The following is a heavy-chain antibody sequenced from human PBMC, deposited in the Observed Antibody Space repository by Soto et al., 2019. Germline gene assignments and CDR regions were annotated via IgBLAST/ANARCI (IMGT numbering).Heavy chain of an antibody. Sequence: EVQLLESGGGLVQPGGSLRLSCAASGFSFSGYAMSWVRQAPGKGLEWVSAISGSGSSTYYSDSVRGRFTISRDNSXNTLYLQMNSLRAEDTAVYFCAKASKGYTGYDLDYWGQGTLVTVSP. CDR1: GFSFSGYA. D-gene: IGHD5-12*01. V-gene: IGHV3-23*01. CDR3: AKASKGYTGYDLDY. CDR2: ISGSGSST. J-gene: IGHJ4*02.